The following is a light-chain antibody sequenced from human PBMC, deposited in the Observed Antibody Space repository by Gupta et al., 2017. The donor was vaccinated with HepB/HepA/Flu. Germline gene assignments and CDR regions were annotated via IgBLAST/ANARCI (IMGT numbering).Light chain of an antibody. J-gene: IGKJ2*01. CDR3: QQRHSTPVT. CDR1: QSISSY. CDR2: AAS. Sequence: DIQMTQSPSSLSASVGDRVTITCRASQSISSYLNWYQQKPGKAPKLLIYAASRVKSGVPSRFSGSGSGTDFTLTISRRQPEDFANYYCQQRHSTPVTFGQGTKLDIK. V-gene: IGKV1-39*01.